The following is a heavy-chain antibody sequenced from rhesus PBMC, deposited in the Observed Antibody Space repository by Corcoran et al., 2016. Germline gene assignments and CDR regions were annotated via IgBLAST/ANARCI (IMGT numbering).Heavy chain of an antibody. CDR2: IYGSGSST. J-gene: IGHJ4*01. V-gene: IGHV4-169*01. CDR1: GGSISSSY. D-gene: IGHD6-13*01. Sequence: QLQLQESGPGLVKPSETLSVTCAVSGGSISSSYCSWIRQAPGKGLEWIGYIYGSGSSTNYNPSLKSRVTRSVDTSKNQLSLKLSSVTTADTAVYYWARVYSSWSGEDYWGQGVLVTVSS. CDR3: ARVYSSWSGEDY.